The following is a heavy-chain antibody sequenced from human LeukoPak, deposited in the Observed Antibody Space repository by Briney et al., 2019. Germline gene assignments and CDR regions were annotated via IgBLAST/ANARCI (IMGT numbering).Heavy chain of an antibody. CDR1: GFTFSSYA. V-gene: IGHV3-30-3*01. D-gene: IGHD7-27*01. CDR2: ISYDGSNK. CDR3: ARVSEWGHDAFDI. J-gene: IGHJ3*02. Sequence: GGSLRLSCAASGFTFSSYAMHWVRQAPGKGLEWVAVISYDGSNKYYADSVKGRFTISRDNSKNTLYLQMNSLRAEDTAVYYCARVSEWGHDAFDIWGQGTMVTVSS.